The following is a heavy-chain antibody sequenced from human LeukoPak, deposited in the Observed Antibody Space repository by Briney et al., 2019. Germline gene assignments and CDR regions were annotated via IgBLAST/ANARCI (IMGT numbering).Heavy chain of an antibody. CDR1: GFTFSSYA. CDR3: ARDQRGYSYVSGDY. Sequence: GGSLRLSCVASGFTFSSYAMHWVRQAPGKGLEWVAVVSYDGSNKYYADSMKGRFTTSRDNAKNTLFLQMNSLRPEDTAVYYCARDQRGYSYVSGDYWGQGTPVTVSS. CDR2: VSYDGSNK. D-gene: IGHD5-18*01. V-gene: IGHV3-30*04. J-gene: IGHJ4*02.